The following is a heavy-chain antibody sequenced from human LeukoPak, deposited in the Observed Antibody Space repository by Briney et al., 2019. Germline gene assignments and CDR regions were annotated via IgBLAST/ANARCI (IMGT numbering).Heavy chain of an antibody. Sequence: GGSLRLSCAASGFTFNRYWMSWVRQAPGKGLEWVANIKQDGSEKYYVDSVKGRFTISRDNAKNSLYLQMNSLRAEDTAVYYCAKGQISRSDRFDYWGQGTLVTVSS. J-gene: IGHJ4*02. D-gene: IGHD3-3*02. CDR3: AKGQISRSDRFDY. CDR1: GFTFNRYW. V-gene: IGHV3-7*03. CDR2: IKQDGSEK.